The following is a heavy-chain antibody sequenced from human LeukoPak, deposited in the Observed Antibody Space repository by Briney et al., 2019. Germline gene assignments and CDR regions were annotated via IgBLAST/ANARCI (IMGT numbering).Heavy chain of an antibody. J-gene: IGHJ6*03. CDR3: ANSSLRAAADYYYYYYMDV. CDR2: ISSSSGYI. Sequence: GGSLRLSCAASGFTFSSYNMNWVRQAPGKGLEWVSSISSSSGYIYYADSVKGRFTISRDNAKNSLYLQMNSLRAEDTAVYYCANSSLRAAADYYYYYYMDVWGKGTTVTVSS. V-gene: IGHV3-21*06. CDR1: GFTFSSYN. D-gene: IGHD6-13*01.